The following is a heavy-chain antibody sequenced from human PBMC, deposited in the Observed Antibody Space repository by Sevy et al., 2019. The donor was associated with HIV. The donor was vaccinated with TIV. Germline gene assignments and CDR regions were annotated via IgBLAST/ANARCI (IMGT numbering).Heavy chain of an antibody. D-gene: IGHD3-22*01. CDR1: GYTLTEFS. CDR2: FDPEDDET. V-gene: IGHV1-24*01. Sequence: ASVKVSCKVSGYTLTEFSMHWVRQAPGKGLEWMATFDPEDDETIYAQKFQGRVTMAEDISTDTVYMELSSLRSEDTAVYYCATTKDYYESSGYPFDYWGQGTLVTVSS. J-gene: IGHJ4*02. CDR3: ATTKDYYESSGYPFDY.